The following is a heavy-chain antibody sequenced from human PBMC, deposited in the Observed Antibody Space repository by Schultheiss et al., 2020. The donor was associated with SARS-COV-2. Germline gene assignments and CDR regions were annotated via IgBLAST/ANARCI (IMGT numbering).Heavy chain of an antibody. D-gene: IGHD3-10*01. V-gene: IGHV5-51*01. CDR3: ARQSLYYGSGSYYYYFDY. Sequence: GESLKISCKGSGYSFTSYWFGWVRQMPGKGLEWMGIIYPGDSDTRYSPSFQGQVTISADKSISTAYLQWSSLKASDTAMYYCARQSLYYGSGSYYYYFDYWGQGTLVTVSS. CDR1: GYSFTSYW. CDR2: IYPGDSDT. J-gene: IGHJ4*02.